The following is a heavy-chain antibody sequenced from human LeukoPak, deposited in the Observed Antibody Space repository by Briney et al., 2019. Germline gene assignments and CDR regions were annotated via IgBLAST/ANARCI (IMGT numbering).Heavy chain of an antibody. D-gene: IGHD2-2*01. CDR1: GGSIGRGSYY. Sequence: SETLSLNCTVSGGSIGRGSYYWSWIRQPAGKGLEWIGRIYTKGSTDYNPSLKSRVTISIDTSKNQFSLKLSSVTAADTAVYYCARDLYCTSTSCFNYWGQGTLVTVSS. V-gene: IGHV4-61*02. CDR3: ARDLYCTSTSCFNY. CDR2: IYTKGST. J-gene: IGHJ4*02.